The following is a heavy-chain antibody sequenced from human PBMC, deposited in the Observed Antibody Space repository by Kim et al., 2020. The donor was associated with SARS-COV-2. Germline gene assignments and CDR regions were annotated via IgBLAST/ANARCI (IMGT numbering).Heavy chain of an antibody. Sequence: LQSRVTISVDTSKNQFSLKLSSVTAADTAVYYCARGRYYYDSSGIYYFDYWGQGTLVTVSS. D-gene: IGHD3-22*01. J-gene: IGHJ4*02. CDR3: ARGRYYYDSSGIYYFDY. V-gene: IGHV4-34*01.